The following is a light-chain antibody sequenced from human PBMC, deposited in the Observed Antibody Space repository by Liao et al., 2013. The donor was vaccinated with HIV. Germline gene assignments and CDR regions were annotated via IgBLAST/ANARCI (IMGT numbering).Light chain of an antibody. CDR2: RDT. CDR1: ELEDRY. V-gene: IGLV3-1*01. CDR3: QAWDSTMLV. J-gene: IGLJ2*01. Sequence: SYGLNQPPSVSVSPGQTATITCSGGELEDRYACWYQQKPGHPPVLLIYRDTERPSEIPPRLSGSRSGNTATLTITATQTLDEADYFCQAWDSTMLVFGGGTKLTVL.